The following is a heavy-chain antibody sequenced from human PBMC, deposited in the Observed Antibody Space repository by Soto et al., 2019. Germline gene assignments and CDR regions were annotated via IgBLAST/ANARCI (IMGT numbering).Heavy chain of an antibody. CDR3: ARGKGYYDFWSGEVDY. V-gene: IGHV3-30-3*01. D-gene: IGHD3-3*01. J-gene: IGHJ4*02. CDR2: ISYDGSNK. Sequence: QVQLVESGGGVVQPGRSLRLSCAASGFTFSSYAMHWVRQAPGKGLEWVAVISYDGSNKYYADSVKGRFTISRDNSKNTRYLQMNRLRAEDTAVYYCARGKGYYDFWSGEVDYWGQGTLVTVSS. CDR1: GFTFSSYA.